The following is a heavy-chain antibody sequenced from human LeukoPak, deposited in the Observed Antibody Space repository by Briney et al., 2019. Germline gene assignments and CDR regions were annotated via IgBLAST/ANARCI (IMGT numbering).Heavy chain of an antibody. Sequence: SETLSLTCTVSGGSISSYYWSWIRQPPGKGLEWIGYIYYSGSTNYNPSLKSRVTISVDTSKNQFSLKLSSVTAADTAVYYCARERYSYGNDYWGQGTLVTVSS. V-gene: IGHV4-59*01. CDR2: IYYSGST. J-gene: IGHJ4*02. CDR3: ARERYSYGNDY. D-gene: IGHD5-18*01. CDR1: GGSISSYY.